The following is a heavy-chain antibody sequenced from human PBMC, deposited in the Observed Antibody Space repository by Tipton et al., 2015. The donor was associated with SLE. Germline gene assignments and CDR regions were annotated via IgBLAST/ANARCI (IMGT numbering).Heavy chain of an antibody. V-gene: IGHV4-34*01. CDR1: GGSFNDYY. D-gene: IGHD2-21*02. Sequence: TLSLTCAVYGGSFNDYYASWIRQSPGKGLEWIGDISQRGITNYNPSLKSRVTISVDPAKNQFSLRLTSVTAADTAVYYCARGMVTWRGAILGVDVWGQGTTVNVSS. CDR2: ISQRGIT. CDR3: ARGMVTWRGAILGVDV. J-gene: IGHJ6*02.